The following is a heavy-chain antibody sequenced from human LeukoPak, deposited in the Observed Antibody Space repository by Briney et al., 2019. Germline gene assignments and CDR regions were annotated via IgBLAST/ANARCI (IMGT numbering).Heavy chain of an antibody. CDR3: ARDRGYCYGYSYFDY. V-gene: IGHV4-30-4*01. Sequence: SETLSLTCTVSGGSISSGDYYWSWIRQPPGKGLEWIGYIYYSGSTYYNPSLKSRVTISVDTSKNQFSLKLSSVTAADTAVYYCARDRGYCYGYSYFDYWGQGTLVTVSS. CDR1: GGSISSGDYY. CDR2: IYYSGST. D-gene: IGHD5-18*01. J-gene: IGHJ4*02.